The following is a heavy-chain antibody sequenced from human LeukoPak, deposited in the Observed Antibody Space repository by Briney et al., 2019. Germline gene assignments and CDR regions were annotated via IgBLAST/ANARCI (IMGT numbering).Heavy chain of an antibody. CDR2: IYPGDSDT. CDR1: GYSFTNYW. V-gene: IGHV5-51*01. Sequence: KVGESLKISCKGSGYSFTNYWIGWVRQMPGKGLEWMGIIYPGDSDTRYSPSFQGQVTISADKSIGTAYLQWGSLKASDTAMYYCARRADSSAYYTYWGQGTLVTVFS. D-gene: IGHD3-22*01. J-gene: IGHJ4*02. CDR3: ARRADSSAYYTY.